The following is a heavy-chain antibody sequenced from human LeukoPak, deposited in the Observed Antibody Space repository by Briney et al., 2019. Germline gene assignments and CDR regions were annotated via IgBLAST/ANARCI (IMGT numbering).Heavy chain of an antibody. CDR2: ITTTSST. CDR1: GFTFSSYA. V-gene: IGHV3-23*01. Sequence: GRSLRLSCAASGFTFSSYAMAWVRQAPGKGLEWVSSITTTSSTYYADSVKGRFTVSRDNSKNALSLQMKSLRAEDTAVYYCVKDGRVRSSGWYGDYWGQGTLVTVSS. D-gene: IGHD6-19*01. CDR3: VKDGRVRSSGWYGDY. J-gene: IGHJ4*02.